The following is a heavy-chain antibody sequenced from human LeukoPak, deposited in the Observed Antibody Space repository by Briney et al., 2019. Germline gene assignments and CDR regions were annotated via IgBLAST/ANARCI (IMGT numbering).Heavy chain of an antibody. Sequence: SETLSHTCTVSGGSISSSSYYWGWIRQPPGKGLEWIGTIYYSGSTYYNPSLKSRVTISVGTSKNQFSLKLRSVTAADTAVYYCATGYTSNCPYNWGQGTLVTVSS. CDR1: GGSISSSSYY. V-gene: IGHV4-39*01. CDR2: IYYSGST. CDR3: ATGYTSNCPYN. D-gene: IGHD6-13*01. J-gene: IGHJ4*02.